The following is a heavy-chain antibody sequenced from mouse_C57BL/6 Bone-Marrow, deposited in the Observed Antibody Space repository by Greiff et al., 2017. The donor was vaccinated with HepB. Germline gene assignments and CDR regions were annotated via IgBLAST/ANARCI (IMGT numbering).Heavy chain of an antibody. J-gene: IGHJ4*01. CDR3: ARSWYGYPYAMDY. D-gene: IGHD2-2*01. CDR1: GYTFTSYW. Sequence: QVQLQQPGAELVRPGSSVKLSCKASGYTFTSYWMHWVKQRPIQGLEWIGNIDPSDSETHYNQKFKDKATLTVDKSSSTAYMQLSILTSDDSAVYYCARSWYGYPYAMDYWGQGTSVTVSS. V-gene: IGHV1-52*01. CDR2: IDPSDSET.